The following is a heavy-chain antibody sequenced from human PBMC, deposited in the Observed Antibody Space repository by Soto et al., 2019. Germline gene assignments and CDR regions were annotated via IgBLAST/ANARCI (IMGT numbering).Heavy chain of an antibody. CDR1: GYSFTSYW. Sequence: GESLKISCKGSGYSFTSYWIGWVRQMPGKGLEWMGIIYPGDSDTRYSPSFQGQVTISADKSLSTAYLQWSSLKASDTAMYYCARGGDYYDSSGYYHFDYWGQGTLVTVSS. V-gene: IGHV5-51*01. CDR3: ARGGDYYDSSGYYHFDY. J-gene: IGHJ4*02. D-gene: IGHD3-22*01. CDR2: IYPGDSDT.